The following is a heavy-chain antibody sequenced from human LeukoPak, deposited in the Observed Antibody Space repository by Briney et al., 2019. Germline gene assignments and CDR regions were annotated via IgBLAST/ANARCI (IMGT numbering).Heavy chain of an antibody. CDR1: GGSISSGDYY. J-gene: IGHJ3*02. CDR3: ARVLVSSSWFAFDI. CDR2: IYYSGST. D-gene: IGHD6-13*01. V-gene: IGHV4-30-4*01. Sequence: SETLSLTCTVSGGSISSGDYYWSWIRQPPGKGLEWIGYIYYSGSTYYNPSLKSRVTISVDTSKNQFSLKLSSVTAADTAVYYCARVLVSSSWFAFDIWGQGTMVTVSS.